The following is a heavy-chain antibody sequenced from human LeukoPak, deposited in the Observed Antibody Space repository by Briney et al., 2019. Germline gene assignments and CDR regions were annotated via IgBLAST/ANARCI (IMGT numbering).Heavy chain of an antibody. CDR2: IYSGGGT. CDR3: ARAQQIMMTHAFDI. D-gene: IGHD3-16*01. J-gene: IGHJ3*02. Sequence: GGSLRLSCAASGFTVSTNYMSWVRQAPGKGLEWVAVIYSGGGTYYADSVKGRFTISRDNSKNTLYLQMHSLRTEDTAVYHCARAQQIMMTHAFDIWGQGTMVTVSS. CDR1: GFTVSTNY. V-gene: IGHV3-53*01.